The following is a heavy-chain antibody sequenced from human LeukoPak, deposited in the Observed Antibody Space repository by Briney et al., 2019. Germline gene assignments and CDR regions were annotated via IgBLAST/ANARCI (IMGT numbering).Heavy chain of an antibody. CDR2: ISGSGGST. D-gene: IGHD6-19*01. J-gene: IGHJ4*02. V-gene: IGHV3-23*01. CDR1: GFTFSSYA. Sequence: PGGSLRLSCAASGFTFSSYAMIWVRQAPGKGLEWVSAISGSGGSTYYADSVKGRFTISRDDSKHTLYLQMNSLRAEDTAVYYCAIISGWYFDPTDYWGQGTLVTVSS. CDR3: AIISGWYFDPTDY.